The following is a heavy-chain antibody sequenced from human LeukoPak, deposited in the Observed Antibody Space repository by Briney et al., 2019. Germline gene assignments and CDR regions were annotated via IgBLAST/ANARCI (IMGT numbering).Heavy chain of an antibody. V-gene: IGHV1-18*01. CDR3: ARGDSSSSNIDY. Sequence: ASVKVSCKASGYTLTSYGISWVRQAPGQGLEWMGWISAYNGNTNYAQKLQGRVTMTRDTSISTAYMELSRLRSDDTAVYYCARGDSSSSNIDYWGQGTLVTVSS. CDR2: ISAYNGNT. J-gene: IGHJ4*02. CDR1: GYTLTSYG. D-gene: IGHD6-13*01.